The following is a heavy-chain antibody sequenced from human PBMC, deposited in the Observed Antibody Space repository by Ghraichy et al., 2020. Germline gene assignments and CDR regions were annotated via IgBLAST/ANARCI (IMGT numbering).Heavy chain of an antibody. CDR2: IYYSGTS. Sequence: SETLSLTCTVSGGSISSSSYYWGWIRQPPGKGLEWIGSIYYSGTSSYNPSLRSRVTISVDTSKNQFSLKLSSVTAADTAVYYFASPYYYYMDVWGNGTTVTVSS. CDR3: ASPYYYYMDV. J-gene: IGHJ6*03. V-gene: IGHV4-39*01. CDR1: GGSISSSSYY.